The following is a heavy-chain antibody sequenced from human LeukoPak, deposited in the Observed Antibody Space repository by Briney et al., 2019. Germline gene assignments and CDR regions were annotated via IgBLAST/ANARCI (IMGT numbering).Heavy chain of an antibody. V-gene: IGHV3-53*01. CDR3: AREGASSLVRGVIGY. D-gene: IGHD3-10*01. Sequence: GGSLRLSCAASGFTFSSYAMSWVRQAPGKGLEWVSVIYNGGTTHYADSVKGRFTISRDHSQNTLYLQMNSLRVEDTAVYYCAREGASSLVRGVIGYWGPGTLVTVSS. J-gene: IGHJ4*02. CDR2: IYNGGTT. CDR1: GFTFSSYA.